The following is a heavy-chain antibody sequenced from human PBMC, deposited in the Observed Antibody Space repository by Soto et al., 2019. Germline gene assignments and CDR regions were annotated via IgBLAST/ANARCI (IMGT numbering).Heavy chain of an antibody. CDR1: GFTFINTG. J-gene: IGHJ4*02. CDR2: ITGNGDTT. D-gene: IGHD3-22*01. V-gene: IGHV3-23*01. CDR3: AKIDGYFDY. Sequence: EVQVLQSGGGLVPPGGSLRLSCAGSGFTFINTGMSWVRQAPGQGLEWVSAITGNGDTTYYADSVKGRFTISRDNSKSTLYLQMNSLRAEDTAVCYCAKIDGYFDYWGQGTLVTVSS.